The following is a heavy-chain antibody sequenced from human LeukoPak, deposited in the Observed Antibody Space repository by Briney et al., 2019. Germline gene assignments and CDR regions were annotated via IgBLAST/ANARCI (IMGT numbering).Heavy chain of an antibody. V-gene: IGHV4-38-2*02. CDR1: GYSINSGYY. CDR2: INHSGST. CDR3: ASVYYDSSGYLNWFDP. D-gene: IGHD3-22*01. J-gene: IGHJ5*02. Sequence: SETLSLTCTVSGYSINSGYYWGWIRQPPGKGLEWIGEINHSGSTNYNPSLKSRVTISVDTSKNQFSLKLSSVTAADTAVYYCASVYYDSSGYLNWFDPWGQGTLVTVYS.